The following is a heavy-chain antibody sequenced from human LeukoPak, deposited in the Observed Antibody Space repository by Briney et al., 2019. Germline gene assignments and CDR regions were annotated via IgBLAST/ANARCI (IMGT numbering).Heavy chain of an antibody. CDR3: ARDRYGYCSSTSCQMPFDY. CDR2: INPNSGGT. Sequence: ASVKVSRKASGYTFTGYYMHWVRQAPGQGLEWMGRINPNSGGTNYAQKFQGRVTMTRDTSISTGYMELSRLRPDDTAVYYCARDRYGYCSSTSCQMPFDYWGQGTLVTVSS. D-gene: IGHD2-2*03. CDR1: GYTFTGYY. J-gene: IGHJ4*02. V-gene: IGHV1-2*06.